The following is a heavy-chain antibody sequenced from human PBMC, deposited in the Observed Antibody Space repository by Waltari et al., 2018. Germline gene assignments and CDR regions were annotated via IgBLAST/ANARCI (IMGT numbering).Heavy chain of an antibody. Sequence: YGMTWVRQAPGKGLEWVSSISPNSISTYYADSVKGRFTISRDNSKSTVILQLSSLRVEDTAIYYCAKGQGGRRWYFDYWGQGSQVTVSS. CDR1: YG. V-gene: IGHV3-23*01. D-gene: IGHD3-16*01. CDR3: AKGQGGRRWYFDY. J-gene: IGHJ4*02. CDR2: ISPNSIST.